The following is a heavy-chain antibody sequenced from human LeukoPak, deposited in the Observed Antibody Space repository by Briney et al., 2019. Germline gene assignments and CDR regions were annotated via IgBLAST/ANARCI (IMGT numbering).Heavy chain of an antibody. D-gene: IGHD1-14*01. V-gene: IGHV1-46*01. Sequence: GASVKVSCKVSGYTLTELSMHWVRQAPGQGLEWMGIINPSGGSTSYAQKFQGRVTMTRDTSTSTVYMELSSLRSEDTAVYYCARDNPAPDAFGYWGQGTLVTVSS. CDR3: ARDNPAPDAFGY. CDR1: GYTLTELS. CDR2: INPSGGST. J-gene: IGHJ4*02.